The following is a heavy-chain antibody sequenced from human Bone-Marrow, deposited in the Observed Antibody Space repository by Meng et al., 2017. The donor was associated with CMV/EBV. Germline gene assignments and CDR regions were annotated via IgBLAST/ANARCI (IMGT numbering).Heavy chain of an antibody. V-gene: IGHV4-59*01. CDR2: IYYSGST. J-gene: IGHJ5*02. CDR3: ARATLIIAARRNWCDP. CDR1: GGSISSYY. Sequence: SETLSLTCTVSGGSISSYYWSWIRQPPGKGLEWIGYIYYSGSTNYNPSLKSRVTISVDTYKHQFALKLSSVTAADTEVYCCARATLIIAARRNWCDPWGQGTLVTVSS. D-gene: IGHD6-6*01.